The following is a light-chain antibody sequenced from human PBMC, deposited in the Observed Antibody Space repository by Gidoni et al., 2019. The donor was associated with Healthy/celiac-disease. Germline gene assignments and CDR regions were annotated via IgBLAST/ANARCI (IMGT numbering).Light chain of an antibody. CDR2: GAS. CDR3: QQYGSSRT. J-gene: IGKJ1*01. Sequence: EIVLTQPPGTLSLSPGERATLSCRASQSVSSSYLAWYQQKPGQAPRLLIYGASSGSGTDFTLTISRLGPEDFAVYYCQQYGSSRTFXQXTKVEIK. CDR1: QSVSSSY. V-gene: IGKV3-20*01.